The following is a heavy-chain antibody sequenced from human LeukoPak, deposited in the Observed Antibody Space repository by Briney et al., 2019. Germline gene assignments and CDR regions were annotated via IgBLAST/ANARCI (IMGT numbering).Heavy chain of an antibody. J-gene: IGHJ6*03. CDR3: AREIYCSGGSCYGGYYYYYYMDV. CDR2: IYHSGST. V-gene: IGHV4-39*07. D-gene: IGHD2-15*01. Sequence: PSETLSLTCAVSGGAISSGGYSWSWIRQPPGKGLEWIGSIYHSGSTYYNPSLKSRVTISVDTSKNQFSLKLSSVTAADTAVYYCAREIYCSGGSCYGGYYYYYYMDVWGKGTTVTVSS. CDR1: GGAISSGGYS.